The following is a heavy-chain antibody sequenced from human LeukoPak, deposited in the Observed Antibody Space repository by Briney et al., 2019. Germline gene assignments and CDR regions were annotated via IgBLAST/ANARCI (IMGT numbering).Heavy chain of an antibody. J-gene: IGHJ4*02. D-gene: IGHD3-10*01. CDR3: ARTLLWFGEPFDY. Sequence: SETLSLTCTVSGGSISSSSYYWGWIRQPPGKGLEWIGSIYYSGSTYYNPSLKSRGAISVDTSKNQFSLKLRSVTAADTAVYYCARTLLWFGEPFDYWGQGILVTVSS. CDR1: GGSISSSSYY. CDR2: IYYSGST. V-gene: IGHV4-39*07.